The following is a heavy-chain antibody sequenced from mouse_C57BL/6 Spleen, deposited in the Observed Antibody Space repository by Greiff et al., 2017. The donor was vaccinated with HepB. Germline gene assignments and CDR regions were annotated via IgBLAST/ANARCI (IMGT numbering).Heavy chain of an antibody. D-gene: IGHD2-4*01. CDR1: GYAFSSSW. Sequence: QVQLQQPGPELVKPGASVKISCKASGYAFSSSWMNWVKQRPGKGLEWIGRIYPGDGDTNYNGKFKGKATLTADKSSSTAYMQLSSLTSEDSAVYFCARWVYYDYDYFDYWGQGTTLTVSS. V-gene: IGHV1-82*01. CDR2: IYPGDGDT. J-gene: IGHJ2*01. CDR3: ARWVYYDYDYFDY.